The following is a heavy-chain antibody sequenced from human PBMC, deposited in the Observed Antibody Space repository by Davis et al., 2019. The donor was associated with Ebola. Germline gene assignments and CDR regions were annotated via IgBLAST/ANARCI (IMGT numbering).Heavy chain of an antibody. Sequence: PGGSLRLSCAASGFTFSSYWMTWVRQAPHKGLEWVANIKQDASKKYYVDSVKGRFTISRDTAKNSLYLQMNSLRVEDTAGFYCAQGSDGSWLDYWGQGTLAPVSS. V-gene: IGHV3-7*01. D-gene: IGHD6-13*01. CDR3: AQGSDGSWLDY. J-gene: IGHJ4*02. CDR1: GFTFSSYW. CDR2: IKQDASKK.